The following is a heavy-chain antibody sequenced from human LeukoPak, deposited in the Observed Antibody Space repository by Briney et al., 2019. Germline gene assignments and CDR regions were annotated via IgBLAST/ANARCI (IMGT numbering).Heavy chain of an antibody. Sequence: SETLSLTCTVSGGSISSYYWSWIRQPPGKGLEWIGYIYYSGSTNYNPSLKSRVTISVDTSKNQFSLKLSSVTAADTAVYYCARVPPRFYDILTGYYRGAFDIWGQGTMATVSS. V-gene: IGHV4-59*01. J-gene: IGHJ3*02. CDR2: IYYSGST. CDR1: GGSISSYY. D-gene: IGHD3-9*01. CDR3: ARVPPRFYDILTGYYRGAFDI.